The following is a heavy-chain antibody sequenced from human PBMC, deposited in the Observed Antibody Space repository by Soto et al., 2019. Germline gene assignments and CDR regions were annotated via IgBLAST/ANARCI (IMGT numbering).Heavy chain of an antibody. V-gene: IGHV4-39*01. Sequence: PSETLSLTCTVSGGSINTTFYYWVWIRQSPGKGLEWIGSIYYSGSTYYNQSLKSRLTISVDTSKNQLSLRLSSVTAADTAVYYCSRRTTFYYDSSGYLGPWGQGTMVTVSS. CDR1: GGSINTTFYY. CDR2: IYYSGST. J-gene: IGHJ3*01. CDR3: SRRTTFYYDSSGYLGP. D-gene: IGHD3-22*01.